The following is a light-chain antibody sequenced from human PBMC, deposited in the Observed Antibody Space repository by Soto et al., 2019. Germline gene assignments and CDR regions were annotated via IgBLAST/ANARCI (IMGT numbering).Light chain of an antibody. V-gene: IGKV3-20*01. Sequence: EIVLTQSPGTLSFSPLERATLSFRASQSVSSSYLAWYQQKPGQAPRLLIYGASSRATGIPDRFSGSGSGTDFTLTISRLEPEDFAVYYCQQYGSSPPTFGQGTKVDIK. J-gene: IGKJ1*01. CDR3: QQYGSSPPT. CDR1: QSVSSSY. CDR2: GAS.